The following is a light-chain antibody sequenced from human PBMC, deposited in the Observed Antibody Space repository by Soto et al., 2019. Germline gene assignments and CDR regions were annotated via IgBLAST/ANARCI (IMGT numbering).Light chain of an antibody. CDR3: QSYDSSLSGLNVV. CDR2: GNS. CDR1: SSNIGAGYD. Sequence: QSVLTQPPSVSGAPGQRVTISCTGSSSNIGAGYDVHWYQQLPGTAPKRLIYGNSNRPSGVPDRFSGSKSGTSASLAITGLQAEDEADYYCQSYDSSLSGLNVVFGGGTKLTFL. V-gene: IGLV1-40*01. J-gene: IGLJ2*01.